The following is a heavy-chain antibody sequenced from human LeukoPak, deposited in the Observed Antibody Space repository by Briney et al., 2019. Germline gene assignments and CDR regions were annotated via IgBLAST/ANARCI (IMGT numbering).Heavy chain of an antibody. CDR2: LFTSGNT. Sequence: PSQTLSLTCTVPGGSISSASYSWSWIRQPAGKELEFIGRLFTSGNTNYNPPLKSRVTISLDTSTNHFSLMLRSVTAADTAVYYCAGSVVRGVIDYWGQGTLVTVSS. CDR1: GGSISSASYS. V-gene: IGHV4-61*02. D-gene: IGHD3-10*01. J-gene: IGHJ4*02. CDR3: AGSVVRGVIDY.